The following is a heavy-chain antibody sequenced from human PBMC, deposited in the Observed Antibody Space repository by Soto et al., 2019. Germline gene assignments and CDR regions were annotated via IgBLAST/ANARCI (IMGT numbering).Heavy chain of an antibody. J-gene: IGHJ3*02. CDR2: ISGSGGST. D-gene: IGHD2-8*02. CDR3: AKSLVGFYAFDI. Sequence: EVQLLESGGGLVQPGGSLRLSCAASGFTFSSYAMSWVRQAPGKGLEWVSAISGSGGSTYYADSVKGRFTISRNNSKNTLYLQMNSLRAEDTAVYYCAKSLVGFYAFDIWGQGTMVTVSS. CDR1: GFTFSSYA. V-gene: IGHV3-23*01.